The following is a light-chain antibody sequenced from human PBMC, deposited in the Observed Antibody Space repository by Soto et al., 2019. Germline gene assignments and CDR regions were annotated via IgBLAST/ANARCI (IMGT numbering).Light chain of an antibody. Sequence: QSALTQPASVSGSPGQSITISCTGTSSEVGTYNYVSWYQHRPGKAPKLMIYDVSYRPSGVSNRFSWSKFAITASLTISGXQAXDXDDYYCNSYTTSNTQVFGGGTKLTVL. V-gene: IGLV2-14*01. J-gene: IGLJ3*02. CDR2: DVS. CDR3: NSYTTSNTQV. CDR1: SSEVGTYNY.